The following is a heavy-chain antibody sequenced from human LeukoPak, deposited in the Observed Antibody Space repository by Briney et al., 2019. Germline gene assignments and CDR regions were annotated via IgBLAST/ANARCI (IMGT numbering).Heavy chain of an antibody. D-gene: IGHD1-26*01. CDR1: GGSISSYY. CDR2: IYYSGGT. J-gene: IGHJ4*02. V-gene: IGHV4-59*01. CDR3: ARGGSRIDY. Sequence: SETLSLTCTVSGGSISSYYWSWLRQPPGKGLEWIGYIYYSGGTNYNPSLKSRVTISEGTSKNQFSLKLSSVTAADTAVYYCARGGSRIDYWGQGTLVTVSS.